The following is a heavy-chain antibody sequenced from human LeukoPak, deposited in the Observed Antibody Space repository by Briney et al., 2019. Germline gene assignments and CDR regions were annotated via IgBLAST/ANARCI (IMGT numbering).Heavy chain of an antibody. CDR2: ISSSGSTI. J-gene: IGHJ3*02. CDR1: GFTFSSYE. V-gene: IGHV3-48*03. Sequence: GGSLRLSCAASGFTFSSYEMNWVRQAPGKGLEWVSYISSSGSTIYYADSVRGRFTISRDNAKNSLYLQMNRLRAEDTAVYYCARELELFAFDIWGQGTMVTVSS. D-gene: IGHD1-7*01. CDR3: ARELELFAFDI.